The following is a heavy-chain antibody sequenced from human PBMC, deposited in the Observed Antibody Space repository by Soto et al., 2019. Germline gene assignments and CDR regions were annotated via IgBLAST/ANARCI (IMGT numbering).Heavy chain of an antibody. D-gene: IGHD3-9*01. CDR2: MNPNSGNT. J-gene: IGHJ4*02. V-gene: IGHV1-8*01. Sequence: ASVKVSCKASGYTFTRYDINWVRQATGQGLEWMGWMNPNSGNTGYAQKFQGRVTMTRNTSISTAYMELSSLRSEDTAVYYCARASHSLRYFDWLLYYYFDYWGQGTLVTVSS. CDR1: GYTFTRYD. CDR3: ARASHSLRYFDWLLYYYFDY.